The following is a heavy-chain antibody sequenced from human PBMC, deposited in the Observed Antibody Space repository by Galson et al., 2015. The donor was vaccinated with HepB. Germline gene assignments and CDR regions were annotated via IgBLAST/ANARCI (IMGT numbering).Heavy chain of an antibody. D-gene: IGHD5-12*01. CDR1: VFTFSSYA. CDR3: AKGSGYTGYNLYDAFDI. Sequence: SLRLSCAASVFTFSSYAMSWVRQAPGKGLEWVSTISGSGANTYYADSVKGRFTISRDNSKSTLYVQMNSLRAEDTAVYYCAKGSGYTGYNLYDAFDIWGQGTMVIVSS. CDR2: ISGSGANT. J-gene: IGHJ3*02. V-gene: IGHV3-23*01.